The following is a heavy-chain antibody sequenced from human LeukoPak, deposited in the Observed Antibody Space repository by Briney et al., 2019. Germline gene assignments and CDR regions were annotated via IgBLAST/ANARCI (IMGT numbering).Heavy chain of an antibody. V-gene: IGHV1-46*01. CDR1: GGTFSSYA. Sequence: AASVKVSCTASGGTFSSYAISWVRQAPGQGLEWMGIINPSGGSTSYAQKFQGRVTMTRDTSTSTVYMELSSLRSEDTAVYYCARELYGGYRRIDYWGQGTLVTVSS. CDR3: ARELYGGYRRIDY. J-gene: IGHJ4*02. D-gene: IGHD5-12*01. CDR2: INPSGGST.